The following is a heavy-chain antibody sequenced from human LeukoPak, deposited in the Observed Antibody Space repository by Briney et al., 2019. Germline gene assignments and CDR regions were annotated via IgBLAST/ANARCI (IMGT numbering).Heavy chain of an antibody. J-gene: IGHJ4*02. D-gene: IGHD3-22*01. CDR2: ISSSSNTK. CDR3: AREKYDSSGYYRSGDY. CDR1: GFTFSSYG. V-gene: IGHV3-48*01. Sequence: SGGSLRLSCAASGFTFSSYGMNWVRQAPGKGLEWVSYISSSSNTKYYADSVKGRFTISRDNAKSSLYLQMNSLRAEDMAVYYCAREKYDSSGYYRSGDYWGQGTLVTVSS.